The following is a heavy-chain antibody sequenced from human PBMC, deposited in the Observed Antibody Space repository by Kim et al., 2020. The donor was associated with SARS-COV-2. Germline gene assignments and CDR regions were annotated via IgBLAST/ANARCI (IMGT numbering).Heavy chain of an antibody. CDR3: ARDPASRIAVAGTADY. D-gene: IGHD6-19*01. Sequence: SVKRLVTSSRDNAKNSFYLQMNSLRAEDTAVYYCARDPASRIAVAGTADYWGQGTLVTVSS. J-gene: IGHJ4*02. V-gene: IGHV3-11*06.